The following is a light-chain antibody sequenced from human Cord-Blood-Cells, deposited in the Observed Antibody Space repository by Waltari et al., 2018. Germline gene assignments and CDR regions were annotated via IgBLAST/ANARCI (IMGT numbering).Light chain of an antibody. CDR3: CSYAGSYTYVV. Sequence: QSALTQPRSVSGSPGQSVTISCTGTSSDVGGYNYVSWYQQHPGKAPKPMSYDVSKRPSGVPNRFSGSKSGNTASLTISGLQAEDEADYYCCSYAGSYTYVVFGGGTKLTVL. CDR2: DVS. CDR1: SSDVGGYNY. V-gene: IGLV2-11*01. J-gene: IGLJ2*01.